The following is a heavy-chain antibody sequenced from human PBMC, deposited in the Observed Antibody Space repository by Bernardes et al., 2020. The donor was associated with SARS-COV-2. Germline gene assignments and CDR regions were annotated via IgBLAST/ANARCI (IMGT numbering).Heavy chain of an antibody. V-gene: IGHV1-8*01. Sequence: ASVKVSCKASGYTFTSYDINWVRQATGQGLEWMGWMNPNSGTTGYAQKFQGRVTMTRNTSISTAYMELSSLRSEDTAIYYCARIPSLGYCSSANCPNAFDVWGQGTMVTVSS. CDR2: MNPNSGTT. CDR3: ARIPSLGYCSSANCPNAFDV. CDR1: GYTFTSYD. D-gene: IGHD2-2*01. J-gene: IGHJ3*01.